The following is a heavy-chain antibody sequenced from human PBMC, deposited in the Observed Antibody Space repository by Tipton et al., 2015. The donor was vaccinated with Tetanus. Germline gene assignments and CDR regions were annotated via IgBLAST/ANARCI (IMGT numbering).Heavy chain of an antibody. CDR2: IYYNGNT. Sequence: TLSLTCSLSGGSLSSGTFYWDWIRQRPGKGLEWIGNIYYNGNTLENPSVKGRVTLSLDKSKNQFSLKLRSVTAADTAVYYCARRSYCSSSRCFDAFDLWGQGTMVTVSS. CDR1: GGSLSSGTFY. J-gene: IGHJ3*01. CDR3: ARRSYCSSSRCFDAFDL. V-gene: IGHV4-39*07. D-gene: IGHD2-2*01.